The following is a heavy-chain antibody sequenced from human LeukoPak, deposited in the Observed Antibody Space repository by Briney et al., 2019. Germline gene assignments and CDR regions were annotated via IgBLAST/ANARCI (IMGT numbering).Heavy chain of an antibody. CDR2: INPAGSET. V-gene: IGHV3-7*01. CDR3: ARFGYVAAVDV. CDR1: GFSFSAYW. D-gene: IGHD2-15*01. J-gene: IGHJ4*02. Sequence: GGSLRLSCAASGFSFSAYWMTWVRQAAGTGREWVANINPAGSETYYVDPVKGRFSISRDNAQNLVYLQMNSLRAEDTAVYHCARFGYVAAVDVWGQGTPVTVSS.